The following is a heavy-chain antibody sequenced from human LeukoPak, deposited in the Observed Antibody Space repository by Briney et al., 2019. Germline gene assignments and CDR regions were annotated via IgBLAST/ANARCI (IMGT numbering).Heavy chain of an antibody. V-gene: IGHV3-30*04. CDR3: ARDGAASTYYDFWSGYYFFDY. D-gene: IGHD3-3*01. J-gene: IGHJ4*02. Sequence: GGSLRLSCAASGFTFSSYAMHWVRQAPGKGLEWVAVISYDGSNKYYADSVKGRFTISRDNSKNTLYLQMNSLRAEDTAVYYCARDGAASTYYDFWSGYYFFDYWGQGTQVTVSS. CDR1: GFTFSSYA. CDR2: ISYDGSNK.